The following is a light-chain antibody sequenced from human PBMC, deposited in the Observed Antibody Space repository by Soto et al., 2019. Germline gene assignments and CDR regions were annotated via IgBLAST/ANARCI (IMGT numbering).Light chain of an antibody. CDR2: DAS. CDR1: QNIRDW. Sequence: DIQMTQSPSTLSASVGDRVTITCRASQNIRDWLAWYQQKPGKAPKLLIYDASNLESGVPSRFTGSGSGTEFTLTISSLHPDDFAIYYCQQYNRYEGTFGQGTKVEIK. J-gene: IGKJ1*01. CDR3: QQYNRYEGT. V-gene: IGKV1-5*01.